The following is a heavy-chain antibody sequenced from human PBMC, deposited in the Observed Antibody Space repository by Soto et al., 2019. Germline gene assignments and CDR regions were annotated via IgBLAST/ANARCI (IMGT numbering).Heavy chain of an antibody. D-gene: IGHD1-7*01. J-gene: IGHJ6*02. V-gene: IGHV5-51*01. CDR1: VYSFTSYW. CDR3: ARQGQNKGKELELRKSSYYYYGMDV. Sequence: GESLKISCMGSVYSFTSYWIGWVRQMPGKGLEWMGIIYPGDSDTRYSPSFQGQVTISADKSISTAYLQWSSLKASDTAMYYCARQGQNKGKELELRKSSYYYYGMDVWGQGTTVTVSS. CDR2: IYPGDSDT.